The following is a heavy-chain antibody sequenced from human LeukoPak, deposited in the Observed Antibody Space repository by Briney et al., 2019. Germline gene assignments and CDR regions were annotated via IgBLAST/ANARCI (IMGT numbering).Heavy chain of an antibody. J-gene: IGHJ4*02. CDR1: GVTFSTYA. CDR3: AKDNADYPIYYFDS. CDR2: ISGSGGGK. V-gene: IGHV3-23*01. D-gene: IGHD3-16*01. Sequence: GGSLRLSCAAYGVTFSTYAMNWVRQAPGKGLEWVSGISGSGGGKFYADSVKGRFTISRDKSKSTLYLQMSSLKAEDAAVYYCAKDNADYPIYYFDSWGQGTLVTVSS.